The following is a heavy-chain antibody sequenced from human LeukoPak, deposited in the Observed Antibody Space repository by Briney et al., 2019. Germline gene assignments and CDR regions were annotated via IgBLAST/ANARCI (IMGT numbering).Heavy chain of an antibody. CDR3: ARGLSRGYSYGYGY. D-gene: IGHD5-18*01. V-gene: IGHV4-34*01. CDR2: INHSGST. CDR1: GGSFSGYY. Sequence: SETLSLTCAVYGGSFSGYYWSWIRQPPGKGLEWIGEINHSGSTNYNPPLKSRVTISVDTSKNQFSLKLSSVTAADTAVYYCARGLSRGYSYGYGYWGQGTLVTVSS. J-gene: IGHJ4*02.